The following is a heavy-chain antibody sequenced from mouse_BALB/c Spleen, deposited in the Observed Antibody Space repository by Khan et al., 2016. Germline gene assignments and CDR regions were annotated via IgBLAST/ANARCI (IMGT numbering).Heavy chain of an antibody. Sequence: EVALVESGGDLVKPGGSLKLSCAASGFTFSSYGMSWVRQTPDKRLEWVATISSGGSYTYYPDSVKGRFTISRDNAKNTLYLQMSSLKSEDTAMYYCAREAYGNYFDYWGQGTSVTVSS. CDR2: ISSGGSYT. J-gene: IGHJ4*01. CDR3: AREAYGNYFDY. CDR1: GFTFSSYG. D-gene: IGHD2-10*02. V-gene: IGHV5-6*01.